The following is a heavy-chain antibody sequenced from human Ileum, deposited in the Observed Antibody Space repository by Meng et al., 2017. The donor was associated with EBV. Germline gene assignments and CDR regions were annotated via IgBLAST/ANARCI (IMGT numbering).Heavy chain of an antibody. CDR2: MYSSGTT. CDR3: ARGSTPAAGAY. CDR1: GGSISSSSYY. Sequence: QRQRQESGPGLVKPSETLSLSCTVSGGSISSSSYYWGWFRQPPGKGLEWIGSMYSSGTTNYNPSLTSRVTISLDTSKNQFSLKLSSVTAADTAVYYCARGSTPAAGAYWGQGTLVTVSS. D-gene: IGHD6-13*01. J-gene: IGHJ4*02. V-gene: IGHV4-39*07.